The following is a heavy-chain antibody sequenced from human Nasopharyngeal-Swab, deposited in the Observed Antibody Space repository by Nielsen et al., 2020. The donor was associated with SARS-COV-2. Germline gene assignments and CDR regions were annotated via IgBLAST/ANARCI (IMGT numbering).Heavy chain of an antibody. Sequence: SETLSLTCTVSGGSISSYYWSWIRQPPGKGLEWIGYIYYSGSTNYNPSLKSRVTISVDTSKNQFSLKLSSVTAADTAVYYCARGGLSLGYSYDYYYYGMDVWGQGTTVTVS. D-gene: IGHD5-18*01. J-gene: IGHJ6*02. CDR2: IYYSGST. CDR1: GGSISSYY. CDR3: ARGGLSLGYSYDYYYYGMDV. V-gene: IGHV4-59*01.